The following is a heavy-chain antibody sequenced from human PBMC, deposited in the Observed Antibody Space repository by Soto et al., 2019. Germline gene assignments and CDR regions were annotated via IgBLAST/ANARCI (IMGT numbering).Heavy chain of an antibody. CDR3: ASGGWGSSWYEWGSRIDY. V-gene: IGHV3-13*01. Sequence: EVQLVESGGGLVQPGGSLRLSCAASGFTFSTYDMHWVRQVTGKGLEWVSAIGAAGDTYYPDSVKGRFTISLENAKNSLYLQMNSLRAEDTAVYYCASGGWGSSWYEWGSRIDYWGQGALVTVSS. J-gene: IGHJ4*02. D-gene: IGHD6-13*01. CDR1: GFTFSTYD. CDR2: IGAAGDT.